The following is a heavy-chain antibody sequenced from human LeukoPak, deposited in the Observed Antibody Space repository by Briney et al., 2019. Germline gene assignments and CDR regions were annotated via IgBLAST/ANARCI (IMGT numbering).Heavy chain of an antibody. CDR3: ARLAVAGTPAFFDY. CDR1: GGSISSSNW. Sequence: SGTLSLTCAVSGGSISSSNWWSWVRQPPGQGLEWIGEIYHSGSTNYKPSLKSRVTISVDKSKNQFSLKLSSVTAADTAVYYCARLAVAGTPAFFDYWGQGTLVTVSS. V-gene: IGHV4-4*02. D-gene: IGHD6-19*01. J-gene: IGHJ4*02. CDR2: IYHSGST.